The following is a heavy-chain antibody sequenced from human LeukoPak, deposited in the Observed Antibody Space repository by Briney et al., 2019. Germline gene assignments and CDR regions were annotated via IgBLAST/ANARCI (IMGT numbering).Heavy chain of an antibody. Sequence: SETLCLTRAVSGGSISNYYWSWIRQTPGKGLEWIGYIYHSGSTNYNPSLKSRVNISVDTSKNQFSLKLSSVTAADTAVYYCARNADDSSSYPYFDYWGQGTLVTVSS. CDR1: GGSISNYY. CDR2: IYHSGST. J-gene: IGHJ4*02. D-gene: IGHD3-22*01. CDR3: ARNADDSSSYPYFDY. V-gene: IGHV4-59*01.